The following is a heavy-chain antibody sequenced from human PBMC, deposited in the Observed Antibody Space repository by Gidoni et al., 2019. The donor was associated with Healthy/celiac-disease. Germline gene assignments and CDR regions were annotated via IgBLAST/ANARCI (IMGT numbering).Heavy chain of an antibody. CDR1: GFTFSSYA. CDR3: AKDHDGSGSYYPFDY. Sequence: EVQLLESGGGLVQTGGSLRLSCAASGFTFSSYAMSWVRQAPGKGLEWVSAISGSGGITSYADSGKGRFTIARDNSKNTLYLQMNSLRAEDTAVYYCAKDHDGSGSYYPFDYWGQGTLFTVSS. J-gene: IGHJ4*02. V-gene: IGHV3-23*01. D-gene: IGHD3-10*01. CDR2: ISGSGGIT.